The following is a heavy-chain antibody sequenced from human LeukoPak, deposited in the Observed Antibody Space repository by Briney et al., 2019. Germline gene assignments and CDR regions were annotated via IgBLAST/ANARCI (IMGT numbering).Heavy chain of an antibody. V-gene: IGHV3-30*03. CDR3: ARGLIAEEFFRH. CDR2: ISYDGSNK. J-gene: IGHJ1*01. Sequence: GGSLRLSCAASGFTFSSYGMHWVRQAPGKGLEWVAVISYDGSNKYYADSVKGRFAISRDNSKDTLYLEMHSLRSGDTAVYYCARGLIAEEFFRHWGQGTLVTVSS. CDR1: GFTFSSYG. D-gene: IGHD6-13*01.